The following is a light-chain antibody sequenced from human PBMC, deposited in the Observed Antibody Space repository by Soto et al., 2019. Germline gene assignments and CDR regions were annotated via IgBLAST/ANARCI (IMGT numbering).Light chain of an antibody. CDR3: QQYGSTPRT. CDR2: GAS. CDR1: QSVISNY. Sequence: IVLTQSPGTLSLSPGERATLSCRASQSVISNYLAWYQQKPGQAPRLLIYGASSRATGIPDRFSGSGSGTDFTLTISRLEPEDFAVYYCQQYGSTPRTFGQGTKVEIK. V-gene: IGKV3-20*01. J-gene: IGKJ1*01.